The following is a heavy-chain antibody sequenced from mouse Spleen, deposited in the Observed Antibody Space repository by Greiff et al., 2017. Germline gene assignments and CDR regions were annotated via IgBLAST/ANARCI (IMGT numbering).Heavy chain of an antibody. J-gene: IGHJ1*03. D-gene: IGHD1-1*01. CDR3: ARSGYYGSSHWYFDV. CDR1: GFTFSDYG. V-gene: IGHV5-17*01. Sequence: EVQLVESGGGLVKPGGSLKLSCAASGFTFSDYGMHWVRQAPEKGLEWVAYISSGSSTIYYADTVKGRFTISRDNAKNTLFLQMTSLRSEDTAMYYCARSGYYGSSHWYFDVWGTGTTVTVSS. CDR2: ISSGSSTI.